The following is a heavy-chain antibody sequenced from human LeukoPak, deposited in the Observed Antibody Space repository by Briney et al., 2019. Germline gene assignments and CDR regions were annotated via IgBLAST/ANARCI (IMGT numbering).Heavy chain of an antibody. CDR1: GFTFSSYA. Sequence: PGGSLRLSCAASGFTFSSYAMHRVRQAPGKGLEWVAVISYDGSNKYYADSVKGRFTISRDNSKNTLYLQMNRLRAEDTAVYYCARGGYYDSPILDYWGQGTLVTVSS. CDR3: ARGGYYDSPILDY. D-gene: IGHD3-22*01. V-gene: IGHV3-30-3*01. J-gene: IGHJ4*02. CDR2: ISYDGSNK.